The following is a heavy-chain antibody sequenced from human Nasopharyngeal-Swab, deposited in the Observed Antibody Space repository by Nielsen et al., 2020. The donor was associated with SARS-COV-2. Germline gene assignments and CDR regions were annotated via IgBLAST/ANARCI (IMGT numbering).Heavy chain of an antibody. J-gene: IGHJ6*02. CDR1: GYNFTSNA. CDR3: ARAVRYYDFWSGYSHVFDADNYYGMDV. Sequence: ASEEVSCKASGYNFTSNATHWERQAPGQRFEWMGWILADNGNTKYSQKFQGRVTITWDTSASTAYLELSRLSTEDTARYYCARAVRYYDFWSGYSHVFDADNYYGMDVWGQGTTVTVSS. V-gene: IGHV1-3*01. D-gene: IGHD3-3*01. CDR2: ILADNGNT.